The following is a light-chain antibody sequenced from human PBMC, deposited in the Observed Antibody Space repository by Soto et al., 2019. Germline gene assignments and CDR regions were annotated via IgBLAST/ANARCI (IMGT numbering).Light chain of an antibody. Sequence: EVVMTQSPATLSVSPGERATLSCRASQSVSSNLAWYQQKHGQAPRLLIYGASTRATGIPARFSGSGSGTEFTLTIRSLQSEDFAVYYCQQYNNWPPITFGQGTRREIK. CDR2: GAS. CDR1: QSVSSN. V-gene: IGKV3-15*01. CDR3: QQYNNWPPIT. J-gene: IGKJ5*01.